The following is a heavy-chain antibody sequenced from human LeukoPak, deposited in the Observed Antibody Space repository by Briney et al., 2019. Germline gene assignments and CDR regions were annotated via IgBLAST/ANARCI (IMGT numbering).Heavy chain of an antibody. D-gene: IGHD3-22*01. CDR1: GYSFTSYW. Sequence: GESLRISCKGSGYSFTSYWIGWVRQMPGKGLEWMGIIYPGDSDTRYSPSFQGQVTISADKSISTAYLQWSSLKASDSAMYYCARGFGRVAVITRSDYWGQGTLVTVSS. CDR2: IYPGDSDT. CDR3: ARGFGRVAVITRSDY. V-gene: IGHV5-51*01. J-gene: IGHJ4*02.